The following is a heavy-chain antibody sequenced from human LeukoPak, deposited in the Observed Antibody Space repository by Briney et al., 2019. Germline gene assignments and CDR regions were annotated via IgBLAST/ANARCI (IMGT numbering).Heavy chain of an antibody. Sequence: GASVKVFCKASGYTFTSYDINWVRQATGQGLEWMGWMNPNSGNTGYAQKFQGRVTMTRNTSISTAYMELSSLRSGDTAVYYCARRRRANWFDPWGQGTLVTVSS. CDR1: GYTFTSYD. J-gene: IGHJ5*02. V-gene: IGHV1-8*01. CDR3: ARRRRANWFDP. CDR2: MNPNSGNT.